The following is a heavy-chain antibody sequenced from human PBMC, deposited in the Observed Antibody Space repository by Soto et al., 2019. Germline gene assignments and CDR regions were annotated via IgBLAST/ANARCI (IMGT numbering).Heavy chain of an antibody. D-gene: IGHD3-10*01. V-gene: IGHV3-33*01. CDR1: GFTFSSYG. Sequence: PGGSLRLSCAASGFTFSSYGMHWVRQAPGKGLEWVAVIWFDGSNKYHADSVKGRFTISRDNSKNTLYLQMNSLRAEDTAVYYCTGEPTAYFSMAYWGQGTLVTVSSGKRAFYYCTRKNRANWYFDLYGRGTLVTVSS. CDR2: IWFDGSNK. CDR3: TGEPTAYFSMAYWGQGTLVTVSSGKRAFYYCTRKNRANWYFDL. J-gene: IGHJ2*01.